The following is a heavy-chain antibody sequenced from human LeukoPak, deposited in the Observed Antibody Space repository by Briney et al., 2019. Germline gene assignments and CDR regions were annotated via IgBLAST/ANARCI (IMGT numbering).Heavy chain of an antibody. V-gene: IGHV4-34*01. Sequence: SETLSLTCAVYGGSFSGYYWSWIRQPPGKGLEWIGEINHSGSTNYNPSLKSRVTISVDTSKNQFSLKLSSVTAADTAVYYCAGSDVDTAMRIDYWGQGTLVTVSS. J-gene: IGHJ4*02. CDR3: AGSDVDTAMRIDY. D-gene: IGHD5-18*01. CDR2: INHSGST. CDR1: GGSFSGYY.